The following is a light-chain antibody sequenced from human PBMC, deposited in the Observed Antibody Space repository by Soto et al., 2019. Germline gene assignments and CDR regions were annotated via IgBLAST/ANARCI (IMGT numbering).Light chain of an antibody. CDR3: QSYDSSLSGWV. Sequence: QSVLTQPPSVSGAPGQRVTISCTGSSSNIGAGYDVHWYQQLPGTAPKLLIYGNSNRPSGVPDRFSGSKSGTSASLAITGLRAEHEADYSCQSYDSSLSGWVFGGGTKLTVL. CDR2: GNS. J-gene: IGLJ3*02. V-gene: IGLV1-40*01. CDR1: SSNIGAGYD.